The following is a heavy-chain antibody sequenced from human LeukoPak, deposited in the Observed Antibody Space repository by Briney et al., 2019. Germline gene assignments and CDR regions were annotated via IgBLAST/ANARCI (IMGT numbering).Heavy chain of an antibody. V-gene: IGHV3-30*02. Sequence: GGSLRLSCAASGFTFSSYGMHWVRQAPGKGLEWVALIGYDGSNKYYADSVKGRFTISRDNSKNTLYLQMSSLRAEDTAVYYCAKPVWGSYRLYLPAFDIWGQGTMVTVSS. J-gene: IGHJ3*02. CDR2: IGYDGSNK. D-gene: IGHD3-16*02. CDR1: GFTFSSYG. CDR3: AKPVWGSYRLYLPAFDI.